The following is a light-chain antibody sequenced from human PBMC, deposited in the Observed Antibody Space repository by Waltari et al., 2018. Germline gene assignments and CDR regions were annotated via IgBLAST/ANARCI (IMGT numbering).Light chain of an antibody. CDR2: DVN. CDR1: SSDVGGYDS. V-gene: IGLV2-14*01. J-gene: IGLJ3*02. Sequence: QSALTQPASVSGSPGQSITISCTGTSSDVGGYDSVSWYQQHPGKAPKLMIYDVNNRPSGVSNRFSASKSGDTASLTISGLQAEDEADYYCKSFTRRSTWVFGGGTKLTVL. CDR3: KSFTRRSTWV.